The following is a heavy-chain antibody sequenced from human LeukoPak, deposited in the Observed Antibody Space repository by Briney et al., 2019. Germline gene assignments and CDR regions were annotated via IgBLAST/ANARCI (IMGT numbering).Heavy chain of an antibody. V-gene: IGHV3-48*01. Sequence: PGGSLRLSCAASGFTFSSYAMHWVRQAPGKGLEWVSYISSSSSTIYYADSVKGRFTISRDNAKNSLYLQMNSLRAEDTAVYYCARDLGVVVYYYYGMDVWGQGTTVTVSS. J-gene: IGHJ6*02. CDR3: ARDLGVVVYYYYGMDV. D-gene: IGHD3-22*01. CDR2: ISSSSSTI. CDR1: GFTFSSYA.